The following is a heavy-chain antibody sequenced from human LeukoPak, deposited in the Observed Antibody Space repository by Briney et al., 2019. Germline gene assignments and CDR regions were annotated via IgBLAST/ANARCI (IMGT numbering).Heavy chain of an antibody. V-gene: IGHV1-8*03. CDR1: GYTFTSYD. CDR3: ARVLGIVGATTGFNY. Sequence: ASVKVSCKASGYTFTSYDINWVRQATGQGLEWMGWMNPNSGNTGHAQKFQGRVTITRNTSISTAYMELSSLRSEDTAVYYRARVLGIVGATTGFNYWGQGTLVTVSS. CDR2: MNPNSGNT. J-gene: IGHJ4*02. D-gene: IGHD1-26*01.